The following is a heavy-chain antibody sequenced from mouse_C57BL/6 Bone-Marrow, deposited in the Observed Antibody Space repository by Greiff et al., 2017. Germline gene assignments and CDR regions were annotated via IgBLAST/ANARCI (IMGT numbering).Heavy chain of an antibody. V-gene: IGHV5-4*01. CDR3: ARDRGVLKDYAMDY. CDR1: GFTFSSYA. J-gene: IGHJ4*01. CDR2: ISDGGSYT. Sequence: EVKLMESGGGLVKPGGSLKLSCAASGFTFSSYAMSWVRQTPEKRLEWVATISDGGSYTYYPDNVKGRFTISRDNAKNNLYLQMSHLKSEDTAMYYCARDRGVLKDYAMDYWGQGTSVTVSS. D-gene: IGHD1-3*01.